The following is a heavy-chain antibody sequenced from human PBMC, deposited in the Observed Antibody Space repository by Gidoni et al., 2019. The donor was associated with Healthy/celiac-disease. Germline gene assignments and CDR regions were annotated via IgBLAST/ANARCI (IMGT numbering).Heavy chain of an antibody. Sequence: QVQLQESGPGLVKPSGTLSLTCAVSGGSIRSSHWWSWVRQPPGKGLEWIGEIYHSGSTNYNPSLKSRVTISVDKSKNQFSLKLSSVTAADTAVYYCARENIYCSGGSCYPYYFDYWGQGTLVTVSS. D-gene: IGHD2-15*01. CDR3: ARENIYCSGGSCYPYYFDY. J-gene: IGHJ4*02. CDR2: IYHSGST. CDR1: GGSIRSSHW. V-gene: IGHV4-4*02.